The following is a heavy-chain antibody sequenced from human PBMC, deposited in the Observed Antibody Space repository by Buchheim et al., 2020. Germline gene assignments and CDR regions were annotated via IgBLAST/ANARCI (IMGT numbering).Heavy chain of an antibody. CDR3: ARDGYNDFGEYFAMDV. Sequence: QMQLQESGPGLVKPLQTLSLTCTVSGGSINRGGYYWSWIRQHSVRGLEWIGYIYYTGATYYSTSLKSRVSISVDMSKNQFSLRVNSVTAVDTAVYFCARDGYNDFGEYFAMDVWGQGT. J-gene: IGHJ6*02. CDR2: IYYTGAT. D-gene: IGHD5-24*01. V-gene: IGHV4-31*03. CDR1: GGSINRGGYY.